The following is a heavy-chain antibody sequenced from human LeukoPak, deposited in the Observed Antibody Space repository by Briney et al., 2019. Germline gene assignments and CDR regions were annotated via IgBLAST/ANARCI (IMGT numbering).Heavy chain of an antibody. J-gene: IGHJ4*02. Sequence: SQTLSLTCTVSGGSLSSGDYYWSWIRQPPGKGLEWIGYIYYSGSTYYNPSLKSRVTISVDTSKNQFSLKLSSVTAADTAVYYCARAPIYYDSSGSSDGTRDYWGQGTLVTVSS. D-gene: IGHD3-22*01. CDR3: ARAPIYYDSSGSSDGTRDY. V-gene: IGHV4-30-4*01. CDR1: GGSLSSGDYY. CDR2: IYYSGST.